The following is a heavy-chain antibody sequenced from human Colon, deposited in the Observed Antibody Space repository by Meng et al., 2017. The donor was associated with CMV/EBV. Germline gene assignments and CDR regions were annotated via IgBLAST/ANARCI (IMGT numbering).Heavy chain of an antibody. CDR2: INPNSGGT. J-gene: IGHJ6*02. CDR1: GYTFTGYY. V-gene: IGHV1-2*02. CDR3: ARDPRRDDLYGMDV. Sequence: ASVKVSCKASGYTFTGYYMHWVRQAPGQGLEWMGWINPNSGGTNYVQKFQGRVTMTRDTSISTAYMELSRLRSDDTAVYYCARDPRRDDLYGMDVWGQGTSVTVSS. D-gene: IGHD3/OR15-3a*01.